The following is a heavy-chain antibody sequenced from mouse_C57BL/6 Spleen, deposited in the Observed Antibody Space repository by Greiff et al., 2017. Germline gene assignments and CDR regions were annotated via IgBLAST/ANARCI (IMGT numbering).Heavy chain of an antibody. CDR3: VRSNDYYGMDY. CDR2: IRSKSNNYAT. CDR1: GFSFNTYA. Sequence: EVQGVESGGGLVQPKGSLKLSCAASGFSFNTYAMNWVRQAPGKGLEWVARIRSKSNNYATYYADSVKDRFTISRDDSESMLYLQMNNLKTEDTAMYYCVRSNDYYGMDYWGQGTSVTVSS. D-gene: IGHD2-5*01. V-gene: IGHV10-1*01. J-gene: IGHJ4*01.